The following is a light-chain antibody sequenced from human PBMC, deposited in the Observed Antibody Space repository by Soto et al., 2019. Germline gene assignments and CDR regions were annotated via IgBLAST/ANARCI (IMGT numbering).Light chain of an antibody. Sequence: DIQMTQSPYSLSASVGDRVTITCRASQSISSYINWYQQKTGKDPKLQIYAASSVHSRVPSRFSGRGYETDFTLTISSLQPEDFPTYYCRQSDSTAYTVGQRTKLEIK. CDR3: RQSDSTAYT. V-gene: IGKV1-39*01. J-gene: IGKJ2*01. CDR2: AAS. CDR1: QSISSY.